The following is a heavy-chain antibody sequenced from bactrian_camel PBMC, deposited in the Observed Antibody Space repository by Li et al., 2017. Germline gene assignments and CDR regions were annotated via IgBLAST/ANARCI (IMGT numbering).Heavy chain of an antibody. CDR2: IYRVP. D-gene: IGHD1*01. CDR1: GYIRARNC. Sequence: VQLVESGGGSVQAGGSLRLSCKASGYIRARNCMLWFRQAPGGKRVGVASIYRVPVYADSVKGRFTISRDNDKSALYLQLNNLKPEDTAMYYCATCWCGFCTQISDYNDWGQGTQVTVS. CDR3: ATCWCGFCTQISDYND. V-gene: IGHV3S53*01. J-gene: IGHJ4*01.